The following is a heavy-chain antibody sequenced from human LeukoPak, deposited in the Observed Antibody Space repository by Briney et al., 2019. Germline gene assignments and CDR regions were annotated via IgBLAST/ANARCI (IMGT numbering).Heavy chain of an antibody. V-gene: IGHV4-59*08. CDR1: GGSISSYY. J-gene: IGHJ4*02. CDR2: IYYSGST. CDR3: ARTIVATSAINY. D-gene: IGHD5-12*01. Sequence: SETLSLTCTVSGGSISSYYWSWIRQPPGKGLEWIGYIYYSGSTNYNPSLKSRVTISVDTSKNQFSLKLSSVTAADTAVYYCARTIVATSAINYWGQGTLVNVSS.